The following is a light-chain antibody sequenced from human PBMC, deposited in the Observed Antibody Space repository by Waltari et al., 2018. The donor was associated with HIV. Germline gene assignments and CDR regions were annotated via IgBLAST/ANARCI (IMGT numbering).Light chain of an antibody. CDR3: ASFTSNYTLI. CDR2: EVF. V-gene: IGLV2-14*01. Sequence: QSTLTQPASVSGSPGQSITISCTGSTSDFGLYNFISWYQQHPGVVPKVIIYEVFSRPSGISSRFSGSRSANTASLTISWLQPEDEADYYCASFTSNYTLIFGGGTKVTVL. J-gene: IGLJ2*01. CDR1: TSDFGLYNF.